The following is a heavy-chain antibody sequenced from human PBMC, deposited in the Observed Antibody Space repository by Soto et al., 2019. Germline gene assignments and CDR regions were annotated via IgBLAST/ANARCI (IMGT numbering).Heavy chain of an antibody. CDR2: LSAYNGNT. V-gene: IGHV1-18*01. CDR1: GYTFTSYG. J-gene: IGHJ4*02. Sequence: GASVKVSCKASGYTFTSYGISWVRQAPGQGLEWTGWLSAYNGNTNYAQKLQGRVTMTTDTSTSTAYMELRSLRYDDTAVYYCARDSVWRRAYYESGGSIGSPRYFDSWRQVTLGTVAS. D-gene: IGHD3-22*01. CDR3: ARDSVWRRAYYESGGSIGSPRYFDS.